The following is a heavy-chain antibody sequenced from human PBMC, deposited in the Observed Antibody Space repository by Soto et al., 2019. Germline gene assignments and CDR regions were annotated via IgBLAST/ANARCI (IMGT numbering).Heavy chain of an antibody. D-gene: IGHD2-2*01. V-gene: IGHV1-69*01. CDR2: IIPISGTA. Sequence: QVQLVQSGAEVKKPGSSVKVSCKASGGTFSSYAISWVRQAPGQGLEWMGGIIPISGTANYAQKCQGRVTITADESTSTAYMELSSLRSEDTDVYYCARSQGSSTSLEIYYYYYYGMDVWGQGTTVTVSS. CDR1: GGTFSSYA. J-gene: IGHJ6*02. CDR3: ARSQGSSTSLEIYYYYYYGMDV.